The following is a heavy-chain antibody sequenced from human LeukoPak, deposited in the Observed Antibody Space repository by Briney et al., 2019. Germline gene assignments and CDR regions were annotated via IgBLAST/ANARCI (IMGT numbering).Heavy chain of an antibody. J-gene: IGHJ5*02. CDR2: TYYRSKWYN. V-gene: IGHV6-1*01. D-gene: IGHD6-19*01. CDR3: ARARSLAVAGSGFDP. Sequence: SQTLSLTCAISGDSVSSNSAAWSWIRQSPSRGLEGLGRTYYRSKWYNDYAVSVKSRITINPDTSKNQSSLQLNSVTPEDTAVYYCARARSLAVAGSGFDPWGQGTLVTVSS. CDR1: GDSVSSNSAA.